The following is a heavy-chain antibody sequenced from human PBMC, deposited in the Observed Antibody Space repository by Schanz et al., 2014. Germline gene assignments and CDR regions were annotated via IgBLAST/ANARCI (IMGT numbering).Heavy chain of an antibody. Sequence: EVQLVESGGGLVQPGGSLRLSCAASGFTFSYYSLNWVRQAPGKGLEWLSYTKAGGRDIHYADSVKGRFAISRDNSKDTLYLQMNSLRTEDTAVYYCAGDWASGRYYSDYWGQGTLVTVSS. D-gene: IGHD1-26*01. CDR1: GFTFSYYS. CDR2: TKAGGRDI. CDR3: AGDWASGRYYSDY. J-gene: IGHJ4*02. V-gene: IGHV3-48*01.